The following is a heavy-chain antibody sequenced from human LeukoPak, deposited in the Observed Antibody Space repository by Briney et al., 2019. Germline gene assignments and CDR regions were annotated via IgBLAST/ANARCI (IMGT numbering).Heavy chain of an antibody. CDR2: FDPEDGET. Sequence: ASVKVSCKVSGYTLTELSMHWVRQAPGKGLEWMGGFDPEDGETIYAQKFQGRVTMTEDTSTDTAYMELSRLRSDDTAVYYCARALYAADAFDIWGQGTMVTVSS. V-gene: IGHV1-24*01. J-gene: IGHJ3*02. CDR3: ARALYAADAFDI. D-gene: IGHD2/OR15-2a*01. CDR1: GYTLTELS.